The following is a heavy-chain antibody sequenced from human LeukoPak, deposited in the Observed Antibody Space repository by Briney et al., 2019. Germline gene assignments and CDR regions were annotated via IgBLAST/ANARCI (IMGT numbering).Heavy chain of an antibody. Sequence: PGGSLRLSCAASGFTFSNYWMGWVRQAPGKRLEWVANMNIDGSEKYYADSVKGRFSISRDNAKNSLYLQMSSLRAEDTAVYYCARGGRPDYWGQGTLVTVSS. D-gene: IGHD3-10*01. V-gene: IGHV3-7*01. CDR3: ARGGRPDY. CDR2: MNIDGSEK. J-gene: IGHJ4*02. CDR1: GFTFSNYW.